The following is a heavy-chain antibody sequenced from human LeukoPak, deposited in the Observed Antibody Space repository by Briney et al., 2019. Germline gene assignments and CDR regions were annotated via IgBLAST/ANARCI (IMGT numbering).Heavy chain of an antibody. CDR1: GGTFSSYA. J-gene: IGHJ6*03. D-gene: IGHD4-17*01. Sequence: SVKVSCKASGGTFSSYAISWVRQAPGQGLEWMGGIIPIFGTANYAQKFQGRVTITADKSTSTAYMELSSLRSEDTAVYYCARDYGDYDYYMDVWGKGTTVTVSS. CDR3: ARDYGDYDYYMDV. CDR2: IIPIFGTA. V-gene: IGHV1-69*06.